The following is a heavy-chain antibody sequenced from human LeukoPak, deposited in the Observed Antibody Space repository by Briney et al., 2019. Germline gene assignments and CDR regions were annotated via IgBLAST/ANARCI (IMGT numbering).Heavy chain of an antibody. V-gene: IGHV1-18*01. D-gene: IGHD3-22*01. CDR3: ARHPRDGSGYPFFPGGTNFDY. Sequence: GASVKVSCKASGYTFTSYGISWVRQAPGQGLEWMGWISAYNGNTNYAQKLQGRVTMTTDTSTSTAYMELRSLRSDDTAVYYCARHPRDGSGYPFFPGGTNFDYWGQGTLVTVSS. J-gene: IGHJ4*02. CDR2: ISAYNGNT. CDR1: GYTFTSYG.